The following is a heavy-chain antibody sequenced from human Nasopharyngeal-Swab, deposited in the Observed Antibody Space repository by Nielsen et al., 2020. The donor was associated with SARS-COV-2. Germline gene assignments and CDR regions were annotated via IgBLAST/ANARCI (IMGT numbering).Heavy chain of an antibody. Sequence: SETLSLTCAVYGGSFSSYYWGWIRQPPGKGLEWIGSIYYSGSTYYNPSLKSRVTISVDTSKNQFSLKLSSVTAADTAVYYCARHEIRDYGSGSYYNYWGQGTLVTVSS. J-gene: IGHJ4*02. CDR2: IYYSGST. CDR3: ARHEIRDYGSGSYYNY. CDR1: GGSFSSYY. D-gene: IGHD3-10*01. V-gene: IGHV4-39*01.